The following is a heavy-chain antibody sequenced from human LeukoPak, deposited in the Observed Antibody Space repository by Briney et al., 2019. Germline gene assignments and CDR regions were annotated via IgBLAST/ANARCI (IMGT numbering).Heavy chain of an antibody. D-gene: IGHD1-1*01. CDR2: IRSSIYGGTP. J-gene: IGHJ4*02. CDR3: SREWGNGNDLRPDS. V-gene: IGHV3-49*03. CDR1: GFTFREFA. Sequence: GRSLRLSCTSSGFTFREFAVSWFRQAPGRGLEWIGLIRSSIYGGTPKAAASVKGRFIFSRDDSKGVAYLRMNSLKTDDTAVYYCSREWGNGNDLRPDSWGQGTLVTVSS.